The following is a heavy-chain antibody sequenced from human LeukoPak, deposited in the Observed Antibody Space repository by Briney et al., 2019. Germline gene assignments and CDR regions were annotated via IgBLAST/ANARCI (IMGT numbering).Heavy chain of an antibody. CDR3: GRSRRINASLYYYMDV. V-gene: IGHV3-23*01. Sequence: PGGPLRLSCAASGFTFSSYAITWVRQAPGKGLEWVSSIRSTGDSTFYADSVKGRFTISRDNSKNTVYLLMNSLRTEDTAVYYCGRSRRINASLYYYMDVWGKGTTVTVSS. J-gene: IGHJ6*03. CDR1: GFTFSSYA. D-gene: IGHD2-15*01. CDR2: IRSTGDST.